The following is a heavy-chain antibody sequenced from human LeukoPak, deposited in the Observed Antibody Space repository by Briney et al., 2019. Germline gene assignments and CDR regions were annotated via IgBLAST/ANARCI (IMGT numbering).Heavy chain of an antibody. Sequence: GGPLRFSCAASGFTFSNAWMSWVRQAPGKGLEWVGRIKSKTDGGTTDYAAPVKGRFTISRGDSKNTLYLQMNSLKTEDTAVYYCTTDQDGSGSYYLYYYGMDVWGKGTTVTVSS. D-gene: IGHD3-10*01. J-gene: IGHJ6*04. V-gene: IGHV3-15*01. CDR1: GFTFSNAW. CDR2: IKSKTDGGTT. CDR3: TTDQDGSGSYYLYYYGMDV.